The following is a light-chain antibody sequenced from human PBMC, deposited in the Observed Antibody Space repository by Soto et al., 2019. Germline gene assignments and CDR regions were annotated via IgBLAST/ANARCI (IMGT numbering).Light chain of an antibody. CDR3: QQYGSSRT. Sequence: EIVLTQSPGTLSLSPGERATLSCRASQSVSSSYLAWYQQKPGQAPRLLIYGASSRATGIPDRFSGSGSGTDFTLTISRLEPEDFAVYYCQQYGSSRTLGQGTKVDLK. CDR2: GAS. V-gene: IGKV3-20*01. J-gene: IGKJ1*01. CDR1: QSVSSSY.